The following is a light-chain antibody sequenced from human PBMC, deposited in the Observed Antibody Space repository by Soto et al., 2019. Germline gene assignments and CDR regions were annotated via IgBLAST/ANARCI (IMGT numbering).Light chain of an antibody. J-gene: IGLJ3*02. CDR1: VSYIVTYNF. CDR2: EVA. Sequence: QSMLTHPASVSGSPGESITISFSGSVSYIVTYNFVSCYQHHPVRAPKLLISEVANRPSGVSDRFSGSKSGSLASLKISGLKADDEAVYYCSSSTNTGTLVVFGVGTKVPVL. V-gene: IGLV2-14*01. CDR3: SSSTNTGTLVV.